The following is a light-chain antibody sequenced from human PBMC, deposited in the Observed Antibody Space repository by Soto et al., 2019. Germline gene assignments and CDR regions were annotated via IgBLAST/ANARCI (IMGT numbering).Light chain of an antibody. J-gene: IGLJ3*02. Sequence: QSVLTQPPSVSGAPGQRVTISCTGSSSNIGADYDVHWYQHLPGAAPKLLIFGNFNRPSGVPDRFSGSKSVASAFLGITGLPAEDEADYYCQAFDSTLSGGVFGGGTKLTVL. V-gene: IGLV1-40*01. CDR3: QAFDSTLSGGV. CDR2: GNF. CDR1: SSNIGADYD.